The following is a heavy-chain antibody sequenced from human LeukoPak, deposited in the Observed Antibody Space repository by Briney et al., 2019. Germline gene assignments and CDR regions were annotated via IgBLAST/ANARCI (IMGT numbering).Heavy chain of an antibody. CDR2: ISAYNGNT. V-gene: IGHV1-18*01. J-gene: IGHJ4*02. D-gene: IGHD3-10*01. CDR1: GYTFTSYG. CDR3: ARDYRGSESPSIY. Sequence: GASVKVSCKASGYTFTSYGISWVRQAPGQGLEWMGWISAYNGNTHYAQKFQGRVTMTTDTSTNTVYMELRSLGSDDTAVYYCARDYRGSESPSIYWGQGTLVTVSS.